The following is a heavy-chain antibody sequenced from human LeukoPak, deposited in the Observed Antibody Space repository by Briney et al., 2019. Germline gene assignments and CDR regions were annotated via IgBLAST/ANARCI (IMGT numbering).Heavy chain of an antibody. Sequence: PGGSLRLSCAASGFTFSSYAMHWVRQAPGKGLEWVAVISYDGSNKYYADSVKGRFTISRDKSKNTLYLQMNSLRAEDTAVYYCARDPRLSYYDSSGYSVYFDYWGQGTLVTVSS. CDR1: GFTFSSYA. CDR3: ARDPRLSYYDSSGYSVYFDY. J-gene: IGHJ4*02. CDR2: ISYDGSNK. V-gene: IGHV3-30-3*01. D-gene: IGHD3-22*01.